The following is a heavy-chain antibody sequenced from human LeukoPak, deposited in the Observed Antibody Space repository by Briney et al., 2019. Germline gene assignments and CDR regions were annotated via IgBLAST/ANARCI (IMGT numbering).Heavy chain of an antibody. CDR3: ATISYGDYVPDDY. V-gene: IGHV3-30*02. J-gene: IGHJ4*02. CDR1: GFTFSSYG. Sequence: GGSLRLSCAASGFTFSSYGMHWVRQAPGKGLEWVAFIRYDGSNKYYADSVKGRFTISRDNSKNTLYLQMNSPRAEDTAVYYCATISYGDYVPDDYWGQGTLVTVSS. CDR2: IRYDGSNK. D-gene: IGHD4-17*01.